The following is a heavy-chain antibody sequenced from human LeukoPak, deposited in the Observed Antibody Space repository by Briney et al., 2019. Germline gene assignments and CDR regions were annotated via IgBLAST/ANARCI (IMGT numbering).Heavy chain of an antibody. CDR1: GFTFSSYD. J-gene: IGHJ5*02. Sequence: GGSLRLSCAASGFTFSSYDMHWVRQATGRGLEWVSSVAGAGDTYYADSVKGRFTISRENGKNSLYLQMNSLRAGGTAVYYCARGGIRGVTWNWLDPWGQGTLVTVSS. V-gene: IGHV3-13*01. CDR2: VAGAGDT. D-gene: IGHD3-10*01. CDR3: ARGGIRGVTWNWLDP.